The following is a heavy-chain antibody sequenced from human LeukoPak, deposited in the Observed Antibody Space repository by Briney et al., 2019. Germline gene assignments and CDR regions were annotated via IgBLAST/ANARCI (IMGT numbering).Heavy chain of an antibody. J-gene: IGHJ6*02. V-gene: IGHV3-9*01. CDR3: AKDIGSQRYYAMDV. Sequence: PGGSLRLSCAASGFTFDDYAMHWVRHAPGKGLEGVSGISWNSGSIVYADSVKGRFTSSRDNAKNSLYLQMNSLSAEDTALYYCAKDIGSQRYYAMDVWGQGTTVTVSS. CDR1: GFTFDDYA. CDR2: ISWNSGSI.